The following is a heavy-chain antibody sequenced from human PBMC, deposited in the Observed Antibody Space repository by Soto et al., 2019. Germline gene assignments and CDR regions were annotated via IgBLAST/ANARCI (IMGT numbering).Heavy chain of an antibody. V-gene: IGHV3-30*18. Sequence: PGGSLRLSCAASGFTFSSYGMHWVRQAPGKGLEWVAVISYDGSNKYYADSVKGRFTISRDNSKNTLYLQMNSLRAEDTAVYYCAKDQRIAARHYYYYGMDVWGQGTTVTVSS. J-gene: IGHJ6*02. CDR1: GFTFSSYG. CDR2: ISYDGSNK. D-gene: IGHD6-6*01. CDR3: AKDQRIAARHYYYYGMDV.